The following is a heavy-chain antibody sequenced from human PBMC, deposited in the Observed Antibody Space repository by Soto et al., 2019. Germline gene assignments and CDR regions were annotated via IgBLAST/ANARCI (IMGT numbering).Heavy chain of an antibody. CDR1: GGSFSGYY. Sequence: SETLSLTCAVYGGSFSGYYWSWIRQPPGKGLEWIGEINHSGSTNYNPSLKSRVTISVDTSKNQFSLKLSSVTAADTAVYYCARVRDTQEYDYWGQGTLVTVSS. CDR2: INHSGST. J-gene: IGHJ4*02. V-gene: IGHV4-34*01. CDR3: ARVRDTQEYDY. D-gene: IGHD5-18*01.